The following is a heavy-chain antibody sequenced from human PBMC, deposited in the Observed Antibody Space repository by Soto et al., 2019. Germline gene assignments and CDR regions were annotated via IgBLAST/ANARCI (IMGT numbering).Heavy chain of an antibody. CDR3: AREMSTYYYDSSGYHDDAFDI. D-gene: IGHD3-22*01. CDR1: GGTFSSYA. CDR2: IIPIFGTA. V-gene: IGHV1-69*06. J-gene: IGHJ3*02. Sequence: AASVKVSCKASGGTFSSYAISWVRQAPGQGLEWMGGIIPIFGTANYAQKFQGRVTITADKSTSTAYMELSSLRSEDTAVYYCAREMSTYYYDSSGYHDDAFDIWGQGTMVTVS.